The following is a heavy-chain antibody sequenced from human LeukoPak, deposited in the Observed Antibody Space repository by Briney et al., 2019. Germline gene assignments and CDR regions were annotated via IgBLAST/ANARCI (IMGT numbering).Heavy chain of an antibody. D-gene: IGHD5-18*01. CDR2: INSDGTST. V-gene: IGHV3-74*01. J-gene: IGHJ6*02. Sequence: GGSLRLSCAASAFIFSSYWMYWVRQAPGKGLVWVSRINSDGTSTTYADSVKGRFTISRDNAKNTLYLQMNSLRAEDTAVYYCAREVSSYRMDVCGQGTTVTASS. CDR3: AREVSSYRMDV. CDR1: AFIFSSYW.